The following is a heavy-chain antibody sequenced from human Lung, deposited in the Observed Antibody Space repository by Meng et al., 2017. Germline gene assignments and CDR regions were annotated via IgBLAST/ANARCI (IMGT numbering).Heavy chain of an antibody. D-gene: IGHD4-11*01. CDR1: GGGFSDYY. V-gene: IGHV4-34*01. J-gene: IGHJ4*02. Sequence: RQLCGPVLYNPSCTMSPTGVVSGGGFSDYYWSWSRQPPGKGLELCGEINHSGSTNYNPSLETPATISVDTSQNNLSLKLSSVTAADSAVYYCARGPTTMAHDVDYWGQGTLVTVSS. CDR2: INHSGST. CDR3: ARGPTTMAHDVDY.